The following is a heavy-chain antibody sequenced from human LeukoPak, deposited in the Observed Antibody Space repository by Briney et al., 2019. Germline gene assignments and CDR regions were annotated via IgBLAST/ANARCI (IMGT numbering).Heavy chain of an antibody. CDR3: ARDRVGTWVTAIDY. CDR2: IRDYNGNT. V-gene: IGHV1-18*01. D-gene: IGHD2-21*02. J-gene: IGHJ4*02. CDR1: VYTFTSYG. Sequence: ASVTVSCKASVYTFTSYGISWVRQAPGHRREWMGWIRDYNGNTNSSQKLQGRVTMTTDTSTSTAYMDQRSLRSGDTAVYYCARDRVGTWVTAIDYWGQGTLVTVSS.